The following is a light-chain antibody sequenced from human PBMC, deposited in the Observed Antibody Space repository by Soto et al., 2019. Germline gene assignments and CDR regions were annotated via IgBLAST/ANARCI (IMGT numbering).Light chain of an antibody. Sequence: EIVLTQSPGTLSLSPGERATLSCRASQSVSSSYLAWYQQKPGQAPRLLIYDASRRATGIPDRFGGSGSGTDFTLTISRLEPEDFAVYYCQQHDNSPWMFGQGTKVDIK. J-gene: IGKJ1*01. CDR3: QQHDNSPWM. CDR1: QSVSSSY. CDR2: DAS. V-gene: IGKV3-20*01.